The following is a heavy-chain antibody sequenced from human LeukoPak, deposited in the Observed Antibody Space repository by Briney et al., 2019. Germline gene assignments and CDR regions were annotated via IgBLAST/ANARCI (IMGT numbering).Heavy chain of an antibody. Sequence: ASVKVSCKASGTSFTTNAMHWVRQAPGQRLEWMGWINTDNGNTHYLQKFQGRVTITRDTSASTTYMELSSLTSEDTAVYYCARVGVGATADYWGQGTLVTVSS. CDR2: INTDNGNT. CDR1: GTSFTTNA. CDR3: ARVGVGATADY. D-gene: IGHD1-26*01. V-gene: IGHV1-3*04. J-gene: IGHJ4*02.